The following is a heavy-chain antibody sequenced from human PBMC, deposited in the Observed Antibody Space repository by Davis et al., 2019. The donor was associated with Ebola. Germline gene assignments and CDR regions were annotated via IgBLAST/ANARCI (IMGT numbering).Heavy chain of an antibody. CDR1: GFTFSSYW. CDR2: INSDGSST. J-gene: IGHJ6*02. V-gene: IGHV3-74*01. D-gene: IGHD5-12*01. Sequence: GESLKISCAASGFTFSSYWMHWVRQAPGKGLVWVSRINSDGSSTSCADSVKGRFTISRDNAKNTLYLQMNSLRAEDTAVYYVATADGRGPYYYYGMDVWGQGTTVTVSS. CDR3: ATADGRGPYYYYGMDV.